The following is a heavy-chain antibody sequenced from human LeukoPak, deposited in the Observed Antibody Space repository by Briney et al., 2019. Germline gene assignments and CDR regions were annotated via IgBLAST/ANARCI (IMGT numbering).Heavy chain of an antibody. CDR2: IYYNEST. V-gene: IGHV4-59*01. J-gene: IGHJ5*02. Sequence: PSETLSLTCTVSGVSITTYYWTWIRQPPGKGLEWLGYIYYNESTTYNPSLKSRVTMSVDTSKNQFSLKLNSVTAADTAVYYCARERGGRGGNWLDPWGQGTLVTVSS. CDR3: ARERGGRGGNWLDP. D-gene: IGHD4-23*01. CDR1: GVSITTYY.